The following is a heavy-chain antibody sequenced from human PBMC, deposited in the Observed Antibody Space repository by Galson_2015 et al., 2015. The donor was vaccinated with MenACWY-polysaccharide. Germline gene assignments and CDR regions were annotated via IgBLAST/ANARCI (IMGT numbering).Heavy chain of an antibody. CDR1: GFTFSSYG. CDR2: ISYDGSNK. CDR3: AKDPPCSSTSCYTYYYMDV. D-gene: IGHD2-2*02. J-gene: IGHJ6*03. V-gene: IGHV3-30*18. Sequence: SLRLSCAASGFTFSSYGMHWVRQAPGKELEWVAVISYDGSNKYYADSVKGRFTISRDNSKNTLYLQMNSLRAEDTAVYYCAKDPPCSSTSCYTYYYMDVWGKGTTVTVSS.